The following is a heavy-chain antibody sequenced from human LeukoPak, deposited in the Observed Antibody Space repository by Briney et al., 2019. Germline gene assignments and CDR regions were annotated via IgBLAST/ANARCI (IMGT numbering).Heavy chain of an antibody. V-gene: IGHV4-59*01. J-gene: IGHJ5*02. D-gene: IGHD5-18*01. CDR2: IYYTGST. CDR3: ARDGRGYSYGVGFEP. Sequence: SETLSLTCTVSGGSIISYYWTWIRQPPGKGLEWIGYIYYTGSTKYNPSLKSRVTIPVDTSKNQFSLKLSSVTAADTAVYYCARDGRGYSYGVGFEPWGQGTLVTVSS. CDR1: GGSIISYY.